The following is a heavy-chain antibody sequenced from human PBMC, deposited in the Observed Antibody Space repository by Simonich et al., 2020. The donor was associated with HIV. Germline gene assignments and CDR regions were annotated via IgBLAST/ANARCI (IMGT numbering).Heavy chain of an antibody. J-gene: IGHJ4*02. CDR1: GGSFSDYY. Sequence: QVQLQQCGAGLLKPSETLSLTCAVYGGSFSDYYWSWIPQPPGKGLEWIGEINHSGSTNYNPSLKSRVTISVDTSKNQFSLKLSSVTAADTAVYYCARRHPTTVTTPYFDYWGQGTLVTVSS. D-gene: IGHD4-17*01. CDR2: INHSGST. V-gene: IGHV4-34*01. CDR3: ARRHPTTVTTPYFDY.